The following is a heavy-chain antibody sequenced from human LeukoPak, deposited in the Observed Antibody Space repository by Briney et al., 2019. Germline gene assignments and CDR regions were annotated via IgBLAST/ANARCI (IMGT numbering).Heavy chain of an antibody. D-gene: IGHD2-21*01. Sequence: SETLSLTCTVSGGSISSNNYFWGCIRQPPGKGLEWIGSIYHSGSTYYNPSLKSRVTISVDTSKNQFSLKLSSVTAADTAVYYCARLMNTPDVIATPDYWGQGTLVTVSS. CDR3: ARLMNTPDVIATPDY. CDR1: GGSISSNNYF. CDR2: IYHSGST. J-gene: IGHJ4*02. V-gene: IGHV4-39*07.